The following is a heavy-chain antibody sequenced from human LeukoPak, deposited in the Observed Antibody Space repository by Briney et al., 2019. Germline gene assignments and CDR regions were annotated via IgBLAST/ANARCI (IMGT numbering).Heavy chain of an antibody. V-gene: IGHV4-4*02. J-gene: IGHJ4*02. Sequence: PSETLPLTCTVSGDSINSLDLWSWVRQPPGKGPEWIGEMYLSGTTHSNPSVKSRVTISIDKSKNQFFLNLSSVTAADTAVYYCAGLVGRYSSGLYYYYFDYWGQGTLVTVSS. CDR3: AGLVGRYSSGLYYYYFDY. CDR2: MYLSGTT. CDR1: GDSINSLDL. D-gene: IGHD3-22*01.